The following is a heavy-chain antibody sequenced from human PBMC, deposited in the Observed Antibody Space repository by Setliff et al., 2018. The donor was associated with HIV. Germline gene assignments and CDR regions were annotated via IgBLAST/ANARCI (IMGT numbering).Heavy chain of an antibody. Sequence: ASVKVSCKVSGSTLTELSMHWVRQAPGKGLEWMGSFDPEDGETIYAQKFQDRVTITADESTYTADMELSSLRSEDTAVYYCARDDHYYDSGSLYSDWYFDLWGRGTLVTVSS. D-gene: IGHD3-10*01. CDR1: GSTLTELS. J-gene: IGHJ2*01. CDR2: FDPEDGET. CDR3: ARDDHYYDSGSLYSDWYFDL. V-gene: IGHV1-24*01.